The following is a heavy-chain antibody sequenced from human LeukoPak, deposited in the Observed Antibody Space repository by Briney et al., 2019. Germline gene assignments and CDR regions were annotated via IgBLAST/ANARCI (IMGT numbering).Heavy chain of an antibody. Sequence: ASVKVSCKVSGYTLTELSIHWVRQAPGKGLEWMGSFDPEDGETIYAQKFQGRVTMTEDTSIDTAYMELSSLRSDDTAVYYCATNSFLIRGVITPHLDYWGQGTLVTVSS. J-gene: IGHJ4*02. V-gene: IGHV1-24*01. D-gene: IGHD3-10*01. CDR2: FDPEDGET. CDR3: ATNSFLIRGVITPHLDY. CDR1: GYTLTELS.